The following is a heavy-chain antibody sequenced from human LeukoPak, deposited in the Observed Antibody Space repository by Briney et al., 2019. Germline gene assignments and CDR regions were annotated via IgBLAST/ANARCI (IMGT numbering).Heavy chain of an antibody. D-gene: IGHD4-23*01. CDR1: GGSISSSSYY. CDR2: INHSGST. CDR3: ARRGGRLYGGKDLFDY. Sequence: PSETLSLTCTVSGGSISSSSYYWSWIRQPPGKGLEWIGEINHSGSTNYNPSLKSRVTISVDTSKNQFSLKLSSVTAADTAVYYCARRGGRLYGGKDLFDYWGQGTLVTVSS. J-gene: IGHJ4*02. V-gene: IGHV4-39*07.